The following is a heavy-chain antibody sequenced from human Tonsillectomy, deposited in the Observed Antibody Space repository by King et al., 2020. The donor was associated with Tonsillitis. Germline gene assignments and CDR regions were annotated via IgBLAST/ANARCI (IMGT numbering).Heavy chain of an antibody. Sequence: VQLQESGPGLVKPSETLSLTCTVSGDSVNSDSYYWSWIRQPPEKGLEWIGYIYYSGSANYNPSLKSRVTISIDTSKNQFSLNLTSVTAADTAVYYCARVVWMPAEGPWDAYFDYWGQGTLVPVSS. CDR1: GDSVNSDSYY. CDR3: ARVVWMPAEGPWDAYFDY. V-gene: IGHV4-61*01. J-gene: IGHJ4*02. D-gene: IGHD3-16*01. CDR2: IYYSGSA.